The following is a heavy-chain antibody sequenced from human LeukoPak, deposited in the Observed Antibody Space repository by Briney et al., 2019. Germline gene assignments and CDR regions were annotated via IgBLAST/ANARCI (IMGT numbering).Heavy chain of an antibody. CDR1: GGSISTHY. V-gene: IGHV4-4*07. CDR3: ARDVYYYDSSGYSGRYYGMDV. Sequence: SETLSLTCTVSGGSISTHYWSWIRQPAGKGLEWIGRIYTSGSTNYNPSLKSRVTMSVDTSKNQFSLKLSSVTAADTAVYYCARDVYYYDSSGYSGRYYGMDVWGQGTTVTVSS. D-gene: IGHD3-22*01. CDR2: IYTSGST. J-gene: IGHJ6*02.